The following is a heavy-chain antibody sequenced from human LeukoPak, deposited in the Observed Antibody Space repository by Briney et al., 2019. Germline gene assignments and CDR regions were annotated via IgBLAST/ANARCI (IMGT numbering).Heavy chain of an antibody. CDR2: INHSGST. D-gene: IGHD3-3*01. Sequence: SETLSLTCAVYGGSFSGYYWSWIRQPPGKGLEWIEEINHSGSTNYNPSLKSRVTISVDTSKNQFSLKLSSVTAADTAVYYCARAAPGKIFGVVIILFDYWGQGTLVTVSS. V-gene: IGHV4-34*01. CDR3: ARAAPGKIFGVVIILFDY. J-gene: IGHJ4*02. CDR1: GGSFSGYY.